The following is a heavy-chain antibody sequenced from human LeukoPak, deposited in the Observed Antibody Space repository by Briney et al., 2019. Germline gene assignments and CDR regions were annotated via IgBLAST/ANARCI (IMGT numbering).Heavy chain of an antibody. V-gene: IGHV3-48*02. CDR2: ISRSSRTI. Sequence: GSLRLSCAASGFTFSDHNMNWVRQAPGKGLEWISYISRSSRTIYYADSVKGRFTISRDDAWKSLYLQMNSLRDEDTAVYFCAREWLGQYYFFDSWGQGTLVAVSS. CDR1: GFTFSDHN. CDR3: AREWLGQYYFFDS. D-gene: IGHD2/OR15-2a*01. J-gene: IGHJ5*01.